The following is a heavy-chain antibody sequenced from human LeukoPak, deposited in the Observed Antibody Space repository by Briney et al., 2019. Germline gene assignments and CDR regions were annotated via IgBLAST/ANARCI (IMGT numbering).Heavy chain of an antibody. CDR2: IYYSGST. J-gene: IGHJ4*02. CDR3: ARRSGGSGSYFRDY. D-gene: IGHD3-10*01. CDR1: GGSISSSTSY. Sequence: PSETLSLTCTVFGGSISSSTSYWGWIRQPPGKGLEWIGSIYYSGSTYYNPSLKSRVTISVDTSKNQFSLKLSSVTAADTAVYYCARRSGGSGSYFRDYWGQGTLVTVSS. V-gene: IGHV4-39*01.